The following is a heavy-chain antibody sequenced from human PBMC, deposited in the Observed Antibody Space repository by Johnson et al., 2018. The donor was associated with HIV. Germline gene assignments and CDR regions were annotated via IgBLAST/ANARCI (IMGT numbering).Heavy chain of an antibody. CDR3: ARGSGVGAFDI. CDR1: GFTFSDYY. CDR2: ISSSGSTI. D-gene: IGHD7-27*01. V-gene: IGHV3-11*04. J-gene: IGHJ3*02. Sequence: QVQLVESGGGLVKPGGSLRLSCAASGFTFSDYYMSWIRQAPGKGLEWVSYISSSGSTIYYADSVKGRVTSSRDNSKNSLYLQMSSRRVEDTAVYYCARGSGVGAFDIWGQGTMVTVSS.